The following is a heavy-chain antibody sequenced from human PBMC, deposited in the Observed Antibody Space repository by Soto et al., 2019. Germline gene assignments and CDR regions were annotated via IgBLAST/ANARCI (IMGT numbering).Heavy chain of an antibody. Sequence: SLRLSCAASGFTFRSYGMHWVREAPGKGLEWVAVIWYDGSNKYYADSVKGRFTISRDNSKNTLYLQMNSLRAEDTAVYYCARTREQWLGFDYWGQGTLVTVSS. V-gene: IGHV3-33*01. CDR3: ARTREQWLGFDY. CDR1: GFTFRSYG. CDR2: IWYDGSNK. J-gene: IGHJ4*02. D-gene: IGHD6-19*01.